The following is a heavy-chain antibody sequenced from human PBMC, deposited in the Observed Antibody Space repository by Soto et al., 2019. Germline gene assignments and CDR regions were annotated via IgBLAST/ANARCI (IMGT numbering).Heavy chain of an antibody. Sequence: GGSLKLSSAASEFSFSAYAMPWVRHAPGKGLEWVSGIIGNGGRTYYADSVKGRFTIFRDNSKSTLYLQMNSLRAEDTAIYFCARDLTRMSPVAREFWGQGTLVTVS. D-gene: IGHD2-15*01. V-gene: IGHV3-23*01. CDR3: ARDLTRMSPVAREF. J-gene: IGHJ4*02. CDR2: IIGNGGRT. CDR1: EFSFSAYA.